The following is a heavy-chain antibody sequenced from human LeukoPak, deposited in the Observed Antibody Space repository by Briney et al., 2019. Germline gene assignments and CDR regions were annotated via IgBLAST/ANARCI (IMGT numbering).Heavy chain of an antibody. J-gene: IGHJ4*02. Sequence: SETLSLTCTVSGGSIISNSHDWGWIRQPPGKGLESIGSIYFSEYTYDNASFKSRVTMSVDTSKNQFSLKLHAVTAADTAVYYCARRSYDILTGYYNVDYWGQGTLVTVSS. CDR2: IYFSEYT. D-gene: IGHD3-9*01. CDR1: GGSIISNSHD. V-gene: IGHV4-39*01. CDR3: ARRSYDILTGYYNVDY.